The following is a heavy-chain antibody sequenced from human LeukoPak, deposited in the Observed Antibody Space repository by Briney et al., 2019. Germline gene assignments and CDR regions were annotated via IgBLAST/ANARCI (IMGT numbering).Heavy chain of an antibody. D-gene: IGHD3-22*01. CDR2: INPNSGGT. J-gene: IGHJ4*02. V-gene: IGHV1-2*06. CDR3: ATDAYYDTSGVYPSDY. Sequence: ASVKVPCKTSGYMFTGYYMHWVRQAPGQGLEWMGRINPNSGGTNYAQKFQGRVTMTRDTSISTAYMELSRLRSDDTAIYYCATDAYYDTSGVYPSDYWGQGTLVTVSS. CDR1: GYMFTGYY.